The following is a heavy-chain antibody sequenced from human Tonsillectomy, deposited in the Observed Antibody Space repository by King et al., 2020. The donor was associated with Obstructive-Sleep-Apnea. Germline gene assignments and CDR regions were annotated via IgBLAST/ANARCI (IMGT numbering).Heavy chain of an antibody. CDR2: IKQDGSEE. Sequence: EVQLVESGGGLVQPGGSLRLSCAASGFTFSSYWMNWVRQAPGKGLEWVANIKQDGSEEYYLDSVRCRFTISRHNYKNSLFLQMNSLRAEDTDIYYWAGGAGWLIESWGQGALVTVSS. J-gene: IGHJ4*02. CDR1: GFTFSSYW. V-gene: IGHV3-7*01. CDR3: AGGAGWLIES. D-gene: IGHD5-24*01.